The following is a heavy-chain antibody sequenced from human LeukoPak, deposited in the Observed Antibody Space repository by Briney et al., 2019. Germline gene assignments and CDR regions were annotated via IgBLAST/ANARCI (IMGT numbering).Heavy chain of an antibody. D-gene: IGHD3-10*01. CDR3: ARVLNYGSGSYYPPYYYYGMDV. J-gene: IGHJ6*02. Sequence: SETLSLTCTVSGGSISSYYWSWIRQPAGKGLEWIGRIYTSGSTNYNPSLKSRVTMSVDTSKNQFSLKLSSVTAADTAVYYCARVLNYGSGSYYPPYYYYGMDVWGQGTTVTVPS. CDR2: IYTSGST. CDR1: GGSISSYY. V-gene: IGHV4-4*07.